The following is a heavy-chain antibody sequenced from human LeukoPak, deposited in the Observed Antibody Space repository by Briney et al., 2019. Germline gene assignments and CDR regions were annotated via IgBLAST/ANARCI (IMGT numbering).Heavy chain of an antibody. CDR2: IYYSGST. D-gene: IGHD6-19*01. Sequence: SETLSLTCTVSGGSISSYYWSWIRQPPGKGLKWIGYIYYSGSTNYNPSLKSRVTISVDTSKNQFSLKLSAVTAADTAVYYCARRAVTRALDYWGQGTLVTVSS. V-gene: IGHV4-59*01. CDR1: GGSISSYY. J-gene: IGHJ4*02. CDR3: ARRAVTRALDY.